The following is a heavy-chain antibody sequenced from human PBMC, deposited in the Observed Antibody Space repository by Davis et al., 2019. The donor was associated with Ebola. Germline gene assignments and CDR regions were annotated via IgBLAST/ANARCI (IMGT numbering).Heavy chain of an antibody. CDR3: ARDKRRSWYGGMDV. Sequence: GGSLRLSCAASGFTFGNYGMNWVRQAPGKGLEWVANIDQDGSVTHYVDSVRSRFTISRDNAKNSVELQMHSLRAEDTAVYYCARDKRRSWYGGMDVWGQGTTVTVSS. CDR2: IDQDGSVT. D-gene: IGHD6-13*01. CDR1: GFTFGNYG. J-gene: IGHJ6*02. V-gene: IGHV3-7*03.